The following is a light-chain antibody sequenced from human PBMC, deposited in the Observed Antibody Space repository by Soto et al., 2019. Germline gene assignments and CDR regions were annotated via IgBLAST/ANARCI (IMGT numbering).Light chain of an antibody. CDR3: QQYGSSPET. CDR2: GAS. V-gene: IGKV3-20*01. CDR1: QSVTNRY. J-gene: IGKJ1*01. Sequence: EIVLTQSPGTLSLSPGERATLSCRASQSVTNRYLAWYRQKPGQAPRLLIFGASIRDTGIPDRFSGSGSGTDFTLTINRLEPEDFAVYYCQQYGSSPETFGQGTKVDIK.